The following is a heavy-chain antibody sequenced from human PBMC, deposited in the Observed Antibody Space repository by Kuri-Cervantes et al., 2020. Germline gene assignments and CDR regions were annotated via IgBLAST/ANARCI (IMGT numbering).Heavy chain of an antibody. Sequence: GESLKISCAASGFTFSSYSMNWVRQAPGKGLEWVSYISSSSSTIYYADSVKGRFTISRDNAKNSLYLQMNSLRDEDTAVYYCARDFRWAEWELLGLFDHWGQGTLVTVSS. CDR3: ARDFRWAEWELLGLFDH. J-gene: IGHJ4*02. V-gene: IGHV3-48*02. CDR1: GFTFSSYS. D-gene: IGHD1-26*01. CDR2: ISSSSSTI.